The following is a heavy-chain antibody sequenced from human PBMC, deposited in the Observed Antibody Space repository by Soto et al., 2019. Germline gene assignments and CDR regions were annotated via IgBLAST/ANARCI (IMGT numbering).Heavy chain of an antibody. J-gene: IGHJ4*02. CDR1: GFTFSSYA. CDR2: ISYDGSNK. Sequence: QVQLVESGGGVVQPGRSLRLSCAASGFTFSSYAMHWVRQAPGKGLEWVAVISYDGSNKYYADSVKGRFTISRDNSKNTRYVQMNSRRAEVTAVYYCARGGGGGYDSAPGDYWGQGTLVTVSS. CDR3: ARGGGGGYDSAPGDY. V-gene: IGHV3-30-3*01. D-gene: IGHD5-12*01.